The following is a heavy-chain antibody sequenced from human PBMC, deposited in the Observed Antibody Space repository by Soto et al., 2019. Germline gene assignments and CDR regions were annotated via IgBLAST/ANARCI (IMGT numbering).Heavy chain of an antibody. V-gene: IGHV4-61*01. J-gene: IGHJ5*02. Sequence: QVQLQESGPGLVKPSETLSLTCTVSGGSVSSGSYYWSWIRQPPGKGLEWIGYIYYSGSTNYNPSLKSRVTISVDTSKNQFSLKLGSVTAADTAVYYCARDRISYYYDSSGYYNWFDPWGQGTLVTVSS. CDR3: ARDRISYYYDSSGYYNWFDP. CDR1: GGSVSSGSYY. D-gene: IGHD3-22*01. CDR2: IYYSGST.